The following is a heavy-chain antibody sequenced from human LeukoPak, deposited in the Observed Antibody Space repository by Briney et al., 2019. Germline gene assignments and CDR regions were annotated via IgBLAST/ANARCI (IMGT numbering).Heavy chain of an antibody. Sequence: LGESLKISCKGSGYSFTSYWIGWVRQMPGNGLEWMGIIYPGDSDTRYSPSFQGQVTISADKSISTAYLQWSSLKASDTAMYYCARLIAVAGTNYFDYWGQGTLVTVSS. CDR1: GYSFTSYW. CDR2: IYPGDSDT. V-gene: IGHV5-51*01. CDR3: ARLIAVAGTNYFDY. D-gene: IGHD6-19*01. J-gene: IGHJ4*02.